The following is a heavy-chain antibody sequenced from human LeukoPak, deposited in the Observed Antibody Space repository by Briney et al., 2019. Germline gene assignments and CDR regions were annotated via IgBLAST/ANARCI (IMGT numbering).Heavy chain of an antibody. CDR3: ARHVEISVTTLTLDY. Sequence: PSETLSLTCTVSGGSISSSSYYWGWIRQPPGKGLEWIGSIYYSGSTYYNPSLKSRVTISVDTSKNQFSLKLSSVTAADTAVYYCARHVEISVTTLTLDYWGQGTLVTVSS. CDR2: IYYSGST. CDR1: GGSISSSSYY. V-gene: IGHV4-39*01. J-gene: IGHJ4*02. D-gene: IGHD4-11*01.